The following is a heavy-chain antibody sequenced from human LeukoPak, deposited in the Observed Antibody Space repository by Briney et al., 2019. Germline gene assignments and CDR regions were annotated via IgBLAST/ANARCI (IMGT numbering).Heavy chain of an antibody. D-gene: IGHD3-22*01. Sequence: SETLSLTCAVSGGSISSYYWSWMRQPPGKGLEWRGYIYYSGSTNYNPSLTSRATISVGPSKNQLSLKLSSVPAADTAVYYCARARGARITMIVVVDYFDYWGQGTLVTVSS. V-gene: IGHV4-59*01. CDR2: IYYSGST. J-gene: IGHJ4*02. CDR1: GGSISSYY. CDR3: ARARGARITMIVVVDYFDY.